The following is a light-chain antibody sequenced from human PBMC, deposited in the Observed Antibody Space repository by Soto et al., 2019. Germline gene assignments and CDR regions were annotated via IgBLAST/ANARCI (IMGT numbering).Light chain of an antibody. CDR3: GTWDSSLSAYV. V-gene: IGLV1-51*01. J-gene: IGLJ1*01. CDR1: NSNIGSDY. CDR2: DNN. Sequence: QSVLTQPPPVSAAPGQKVTLTCSGSNSNIGSDYVSWYQQLPGTAPKLLIYDNNRRPSGIPDRFSGSKSGTSATLGITGLQTGDEADYYCGTWDSSLSAYVFGIGTKVTVL.